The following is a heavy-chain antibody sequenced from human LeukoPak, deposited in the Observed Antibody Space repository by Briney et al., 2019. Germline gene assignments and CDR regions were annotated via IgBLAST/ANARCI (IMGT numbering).Heavy chain of an antibody. V-gene: IGHV4-39*01. CDR3: ARRLGSAMYFDY. D-gene: IGHD5-18*01. CDR1: GGSIRSSSYY. Sequence: PSETLSLTCTVSGGSIRSSSYYWGWIRQPPGKGLEWIGNIYYSGDTYYNPSLKSRLTMSVDTSNNQFPLKLRSVTAADTAVYYCARRLGSAMYFDYWGQGTQVSVSS. J-gene: IGHJ4*02. CDR2: IYYSGDT.